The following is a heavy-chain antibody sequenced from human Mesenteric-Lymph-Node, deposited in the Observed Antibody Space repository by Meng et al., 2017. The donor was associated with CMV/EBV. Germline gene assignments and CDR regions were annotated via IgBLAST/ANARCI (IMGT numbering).Heavy chain of an antibody. CDR1: GGKIGRKKW. CDR2: TKHRGRT. J-gene: IGHJ4*02. CDR3: TGQGGYVIDY. D-gene: IGHD1-1*01. V-gene: IGHV4-4*02. Sequence: AVRGGKIGRKKWRSWVRQEEGKGEEGNGETKHRGRTKYNQYIKSRVTISVDKSKNQFSLNLNSVTAADTAVYYCTGQGGYVIDYWGQGALVTVSS.